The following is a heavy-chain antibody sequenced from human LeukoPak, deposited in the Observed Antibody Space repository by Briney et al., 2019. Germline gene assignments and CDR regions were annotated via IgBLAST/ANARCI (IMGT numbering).Heavy chain of an antibody. CDR3: ARATYYDFWSGYYRNIYYYYYYGMDV. V-gene: IGHV7-4-1*02. CDR1: GYTFTSYA. CDR2: INTNTGNP. D-gene: IGHD3-3*01. J-gene: IGHJ6*02. Sequence: ASVKVSCKASGYTFTSYAMNWVRQAPGQGLEWMGWINTNTGNPTYAQGFTGRFVFSLDTSVSTAYLQISSLKAEDTAVYYCARATYYDFWSGYYRNIYYYYYYGMDVWGQGTTVTVSS.